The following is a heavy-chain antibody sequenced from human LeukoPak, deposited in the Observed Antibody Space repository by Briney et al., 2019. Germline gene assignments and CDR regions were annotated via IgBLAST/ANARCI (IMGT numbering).Heavy chain of an antibody. Sequence: ASVKVSCKASGYTFPSYFMHWVRQAPGQGLEWMGIINPTGGSTTYAQKVQGRITMTTDTSTSTAYMELRSLRSDDTAVYYCARDPLRFGELFGNWFDPWGQGTLVTVSS. V-gene: IGHV1-46*01. D-gene: IGHD3-10*01. CDR2: INPTGGST. J-gene: IGHJ5*02. CDR1: GYTFPSYF. CDR3: ARDPLRFGELFGNWFDP.